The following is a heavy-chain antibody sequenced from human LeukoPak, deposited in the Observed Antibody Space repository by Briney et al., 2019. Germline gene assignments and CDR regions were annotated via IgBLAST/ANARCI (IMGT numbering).Heavy chain of an antibody. D-gene: IGHD2-15*01. J-gene: IGHJ4*02. V-gene: IGHV1-69*08. Sequence: SVKVSCKASGGTLSNNPISWLRQVPGQRLQWMGNIRPLIGTTLYTQELQGRVTITTVKSTSTSYMDLYSLTSDDTAVYYCAEDHCTGDNCYHAHWGQGTLVTVSS. CDR1: GGTLSNNP. CDR3: AEDHCTGDNCYHAH. CDR2: IRPLIGTT.